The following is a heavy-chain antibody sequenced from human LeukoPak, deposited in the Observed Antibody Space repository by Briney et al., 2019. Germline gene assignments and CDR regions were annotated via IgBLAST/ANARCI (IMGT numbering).Heavy chain of an antibody. CDR3: ASDHPPGGDYPFDY. CDR1: GFTFSSYG. CDR2: ISYDGSNK. Sequence: GGSLRLSCAASGFTFSSYGVFWVRQAPGKGLEWVAVISYDGSNKYYADSVKGRFTISRDNSKNTLYLQMNSLRAEDTAVYYCASDHPPGGDYPFDYWGQGTLVTVSS. D-gene: IGHD2-21*02. J-gene: IGHJ4*02. V-gene: IGHV3-30*03.